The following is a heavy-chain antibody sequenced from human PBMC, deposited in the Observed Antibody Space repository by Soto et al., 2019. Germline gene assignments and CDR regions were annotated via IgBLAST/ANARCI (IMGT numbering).Heavy chain of an antibody. CDR2: INSDGRFR. D-gene: IGHD1-7*01. CDR1: GFTLSSHW. Sequence: GGSLRLSCVASGFTLSSHWMHWVRQAPGKGLVWVSRINSDGRFRNYADSVKGRFTISRDNAKNTLSLQMNSLRAEDTAVYYCARDVVNYEYYYYYGMDVWGQGTTVTVSS. J-gene: IGHJ6*02. CDR3: ARDVVNYEYYYYYGMDV. V-gene: IGHV3-74*01.